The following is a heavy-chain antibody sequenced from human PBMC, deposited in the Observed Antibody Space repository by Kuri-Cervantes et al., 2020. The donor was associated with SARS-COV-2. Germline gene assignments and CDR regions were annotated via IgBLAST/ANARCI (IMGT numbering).Heavy chain of an antibody. Sequence: GGSLRLSCAASGFTFSSYSMNWVRQAPGKGLEWVSSISSSSSYIYYADSVKGRFTISRDNAKNSLCLQMNSLRAEDTAVYYCARTWIQLWLLDYWGQGTLVTVSS. J-gene: IGHJ4*02. D-gene: IGHD5-18*01. V-gene: IGHV3-21*01. CDR1: GFTFSSYS. CDR3: ARTWIQLWLLDY. CDR2: ISSSSSYI.